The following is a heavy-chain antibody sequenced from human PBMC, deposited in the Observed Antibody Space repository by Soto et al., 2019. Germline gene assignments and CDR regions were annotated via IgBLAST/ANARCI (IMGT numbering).Heavy chain of an antibody. V-gene: IGHV4-34*01. CDR1: GGSFSGYY. J-gene: IGHJ4*02. D-gene: IGHD2-15*01. Sequence: SETLSLTCAVYGGSFSGYYWSWIRQPPGKGLEWIGEINHSGSTNYNPSLKSRVTISVDTSKNQFSLKLSSVTAADTAVYYCARYCSGGSWKYYFDYWGQGTLVTVPQ. CDR2: INHSGST. CDR3: ARYCSGGSWKYYFDY.